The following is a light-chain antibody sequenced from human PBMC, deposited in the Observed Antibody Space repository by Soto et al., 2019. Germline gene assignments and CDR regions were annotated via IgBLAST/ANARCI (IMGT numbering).Light chain of an antibody. CDR3: QQRSNT. J-gene: IGKJ5*01. CDR2: EAS. CDR1: QSVNYY. V-gene: IGKV3-11*01. Sequence: EIVLTQSPATLSLSPGERATLSCRASQSVNYYLAWYQQKPGQAPRLLIYEASNRATGIPARFSGSGSGTDFTLTISSLEPEDFAVYYCQQRSNTFGQGTRLENK.